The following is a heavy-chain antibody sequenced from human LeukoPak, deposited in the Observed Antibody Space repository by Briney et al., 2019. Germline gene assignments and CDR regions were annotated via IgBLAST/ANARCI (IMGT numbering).Heavy chain of an antibody. D-gene: IGHD3-3*01. J-gene: IGHJ6*02. Sequence: YPGGSLRLSCAASGFTFSSYGMHWVRQAPGKGLEWVAVIWYDGSNKYYADSVKGRFTISRDNSKNTLYLQMNSLRAEDTAVYYCARDDRDTIFGVVTHFYGMDVWGQGTTVTVSS. CDR3: ARDDRDTIFGVVTHFYGMDV. CDR1: GFTFSSYG. CDR2: IWYDGSNK. V-gene: IGHV3-33*01.